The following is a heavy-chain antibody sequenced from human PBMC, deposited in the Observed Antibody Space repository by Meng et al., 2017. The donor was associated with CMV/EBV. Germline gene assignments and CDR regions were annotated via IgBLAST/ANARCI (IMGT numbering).Heavy chain of an antibody. Sequence: ASVKVSCKASGYTFTSYGISWVRQAPGQGLEWMGWISAYNGNTNYAQKFQGRVTMTRNTSISTAYMELSSLRSEDTAVYYCAINDYSNYYYYYGMDVWGQGTTVTVSS. V-gene: IGHV1-18*01. CDR2: ISAYNGNT. D-gene: IGHD4-11*01. CDR3: AINDYSNYYYYYGMDV. CDR1: GYTFTSYG. J-gene: IGHJ6*02.